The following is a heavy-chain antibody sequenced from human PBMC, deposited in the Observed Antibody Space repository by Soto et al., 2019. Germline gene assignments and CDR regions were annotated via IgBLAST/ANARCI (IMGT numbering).Heavy chain of an antibody. J-gene: IGHJ4*02. CDR2: IKPDGSEK. Sequence: EVQLVESGGGLVQPGGSLRLSCAASGFTFSGFTFSSYWMTWVRQVPGKGLEWVANIKPDGSEKYYVDSVKGRFTISRDNAENSLYLQMNNLRVEDTAVYYCVGGYYYGDYWGQGTLVTVSS. CDR1: GFTFSGFTFSSYW. D-gene: IGHD3-22*01. CDR3: VGGYYYGDY. V-gene: IGHV3-7*02.